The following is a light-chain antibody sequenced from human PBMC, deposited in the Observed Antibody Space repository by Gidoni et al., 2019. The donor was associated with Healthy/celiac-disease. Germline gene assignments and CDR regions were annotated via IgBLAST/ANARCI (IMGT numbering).Light chain of an antibody. J-gene: IGKJ2*01. Sequence: DIVMTQSPDSLAVSLGERATINCKSSQSVLYSSNNKNYLAWYQQKPGQPPKLLIYWASTRESRVPDRFSGGGSGTDFTLTISSLQAEDVAVYYCQQYYSTPPYTFGQXTKLEIK. CDR3: QQYYSTPPYT. V-gene: IGKV4-1*01. CDR1: QSVLYSSNNKNY. CDR2: WAS.